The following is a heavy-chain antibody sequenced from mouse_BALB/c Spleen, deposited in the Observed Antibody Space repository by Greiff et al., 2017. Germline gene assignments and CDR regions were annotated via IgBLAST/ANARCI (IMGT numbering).Heavy chain of an antibody. Sequence: QVQLQQSGAELVKPGASVKLSCTASGFNIKDTYMHWVKQRPGQGLEWIGYINPSTGYTEYNQKFKDKATLTADKSSSTAYMQLSSLTSEDSAVYYCARGNDGYYDAMDYWGQGTSVTVSS. D-gene: IGHD2-3*01. CDR2: INPSTGYT. J-gene: IGHJ4*01. V-gene: IGHV1S26*01. CDR3: ARGNDGYYDAMDY. CDR1: GFNIKDTY.